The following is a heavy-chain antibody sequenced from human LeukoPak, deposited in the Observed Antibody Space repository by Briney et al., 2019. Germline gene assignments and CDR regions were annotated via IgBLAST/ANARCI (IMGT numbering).Heavy chain of an antibody. Sequence: SETPSLTCTVSGGSISSYYWTWIRQPAGKGLEWIGRIYTSGSTNYSPSLKSRVTMSVDTSKNQFSLKLSSATAADTAVYYCARTTGWLKFDPWGQGTLVTVSS. CDR1: GGSISSYY. CDR2: IYTSGST. CDR3: ARTTGWLKFDP. J-gene: IGHJ5*02. D-gene: IGHD5-18*01. V-gene: IGHV4-4*07.